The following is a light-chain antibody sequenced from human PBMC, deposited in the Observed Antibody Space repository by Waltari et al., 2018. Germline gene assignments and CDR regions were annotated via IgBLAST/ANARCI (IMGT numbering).Light chain of an antibody. CDR3: ASWDESHYV. CDR2: RNN. J-gene: IGLJ1*01. Sequence: QSVLTQPPSASETPGQRVTISCSGRHSNLGSTYLYWYQQLPGSAPKLPIYRNNLRPSGVPDRFSASKYGTLASLVISGLRSEDEGVYYCASWDESHYVFGGGTTVTVL. CDR1: HSNLGSTY. V-gene: IGLV1-47*01.